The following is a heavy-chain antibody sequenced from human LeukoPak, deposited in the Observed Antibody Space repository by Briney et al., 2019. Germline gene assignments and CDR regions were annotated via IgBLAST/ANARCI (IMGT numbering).Heavy chain of an antibody. Sequence: PGGSLRLSCAASGYSFSSYSMNWVCKTPERRVEWGSSICSSISYIYYADSVRGRFTISRDNAKNSLYLQMNSLRAEDTAVYYCARTRRWFGEPPFDYCGQGTLVTVSS. D-gene: IGHD3-10*01. CDR1: GYSFSSYS. V-gene: IGHV3-21*01. J-gene: IGHJ4*02. CDR3: ARTRRWFGEPPFDY. CDR2: ICSSISYI.